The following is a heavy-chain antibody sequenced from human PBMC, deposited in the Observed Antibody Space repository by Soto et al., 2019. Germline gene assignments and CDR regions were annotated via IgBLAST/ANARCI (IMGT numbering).Heavy chain of an antibody. J-gene: IGHJ5*02. CDR1: GYTFTSYD. V-gene: IGHV1-8*01. CDR2: MNPSSGNT. D-gene: IGHD6-19*01. CDR3: AIWQVIAVAGSLNWFYP. Sequence: ASVKVSCKASGYTFTSYDINWVRQATGQGLEWMGWMNPSSGNTGYAQKFQGRVTMTRNTSISTAYMELSSLRSEDTAVYYCAIWQVIAVAGSLNWFYPWGKGTLLTVSS.